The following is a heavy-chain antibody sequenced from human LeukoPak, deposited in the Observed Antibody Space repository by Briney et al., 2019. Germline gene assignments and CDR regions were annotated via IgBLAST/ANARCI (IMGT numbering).Heavy chain of an antibody. V-gene: IGHV3-33*01. D-gene: IGHD1-14*01. CDR1: GYIWCQYH. J-gene: IGHJ3*02. Sequence: GGSVTPLCTASGYIWCQYHMLWARQAPGKGLEWVALIWYDGRNKYYVDSVKGQFTISRDNFKNTLYLQMNSLRAEDTAEYYCARGPATASFDMWG. CDR2: IWYDGRNK. CDR3: ARGPATASFDM.